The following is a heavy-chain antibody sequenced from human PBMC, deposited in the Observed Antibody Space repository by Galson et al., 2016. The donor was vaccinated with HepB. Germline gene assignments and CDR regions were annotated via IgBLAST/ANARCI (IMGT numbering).Heavy chain of an antibody. CDR1: GFTFSPYG. Sequence: SLRLSCAASGFTFSPYGMHWVRQSPGKGLEWVAVISYDGSNKFYADPVKGRFTISRDNSKNTLYLQMNSLRAEDTAVYYCATSIVGATNDYWYFDLWGRGTLVTVSS. J-gene: IGHJ2*01. D-gene: IGHD1-26*01. CDR2: ISYDGSNK. V-gene: IGHV3-30*03. CDR3: ATSIVGATNDYWYFDL.